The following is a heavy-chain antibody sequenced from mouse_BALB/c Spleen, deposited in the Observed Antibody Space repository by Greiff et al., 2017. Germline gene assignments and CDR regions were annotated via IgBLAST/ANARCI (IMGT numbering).Heavy chain of an antibody. CDR2: IWSGGST. Sequence: VQLQESGPGLVQPSQSLSITCTVSGFSLTSYGVHWVRQSPGKGLEWLGVIWSGGSTDYNAAFISRLSISKDNSKSQVFFKMNSLQANDTAIYYCASLYYDYDGYFDVWGAGTTVTVSS. CDR3: ASLYYDYDGYFDV. V-gene: IGHV2-2*02. D-gene: IGHD2-4*01. J-gene: IGHJ1*01. CDR1: GFSLTSYG.